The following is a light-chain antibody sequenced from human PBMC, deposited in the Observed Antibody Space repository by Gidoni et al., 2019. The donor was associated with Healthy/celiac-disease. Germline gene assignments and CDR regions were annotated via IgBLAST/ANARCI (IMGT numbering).Light chain of an antibody. CDR1: KLGDKY. CDR3: QAWDSSTGV. V-gene: IGLV3-1*01. J-gene: IGLJ1*01. Sequence: SYALTHQPSVSVSPGQTASITCSGVKLGDKYACWYQQKPGQSPVLVIYQDSKRPSGIPERFSGSNSGNTATLTISGTQAMDEADYYCQAWDSSTGVFGTGTKVTVL. CDR2: QDS.